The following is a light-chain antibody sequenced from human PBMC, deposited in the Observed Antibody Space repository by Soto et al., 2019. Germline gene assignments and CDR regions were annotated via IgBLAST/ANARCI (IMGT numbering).Light chain of an antibody. CDR1: SSDVGSYNL. CDR2: EDI. CDR3: CSYADSSTYV. Sequence: QSVLTQPASVSGSPGQSITISCTGTSSDVGSYNLVSWYQQHPGKAPKVMIYEDIKRPSGVSNRFPGSKSDNTASLTISGLQAEDEADYYCCSYADSSTYVFGTGTKLTVL. J-gene: IGLJ1*01. V-gene: IGLV2-23*01.